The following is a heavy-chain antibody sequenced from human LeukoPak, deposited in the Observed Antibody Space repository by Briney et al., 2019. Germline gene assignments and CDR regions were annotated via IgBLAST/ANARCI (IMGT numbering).Heavy chain of an antibody. D-gene: IGHD4-17*01. Sequence: GGSLRLSCAASGLTFSSYGMHWVRQAPGKGLEWVAIITHDGSNKYNADSVKGRFTISRDNSKNTLHLQMNSLRAEDTAVYYCARDRFYGDYIDYYFYGMDVWGQGTTVTVSS. CDR2: ITHDGSNK. CDR1: GLTFSSYG. J-gene: IGHJ6*02. V-gene: IGHV3-30*03. CDR3: ARDRFYGDYIDYYFYGMDV.